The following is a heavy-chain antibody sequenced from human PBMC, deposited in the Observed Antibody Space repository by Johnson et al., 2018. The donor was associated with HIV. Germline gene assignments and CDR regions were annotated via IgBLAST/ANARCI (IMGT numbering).Heavy chain of an antibody. D-gene: IGHD6-13*01. Sequence: QVQLVESGGGVVQPGGSLRLSCAASGFTFSSFGMHWVRQAPGKGLEWVAFIRYDGSNKDSADSVKGRFTISRDNSKNTLYLQMNSLRAEHTAVYYCAKGGVLAAGTEGYAFDIWGQGTMVTVSS. V-gene: IGHV3-30*02. J-gene: IGHJ3*02. CDR3: AKGGVLAAGTEGYAFDI. CDR1: GFTFSSFG. CDR2: IRYDGSNK.